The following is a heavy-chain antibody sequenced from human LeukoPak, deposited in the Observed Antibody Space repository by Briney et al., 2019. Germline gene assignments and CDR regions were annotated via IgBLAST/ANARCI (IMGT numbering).Heavy chain of an antibody. CDR3: ARPRLRYFDRGYFDY. J-gene: IGHJ4*02. Sequence: SETLSLTCAVYGGSFSGYYWSWIRQPPGKGLEWIGEINHSGSTNYNPSLKSRVTISVDTSKNQFSLKLSSVTAADTAVYYCARPRLRYFDRGYFDYWGQGTLVTVSS. D-gene: IGHD3-9*01. CDR2: INHSGST. V-gene: IGHV4-34*01. CDR1: GGSFSGYY.